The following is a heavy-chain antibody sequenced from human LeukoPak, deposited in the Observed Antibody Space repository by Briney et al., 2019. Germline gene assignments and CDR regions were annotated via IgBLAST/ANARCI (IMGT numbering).Heavy chain of an antibody. V-gene: IGHV4-59*01. CDR3: ARYSSSSASLN. D-gene: IGHD6-13*01. J-gene: IGHJ4*02. CDR2: IYYSGST. Sequence: SSETLSLTCAVYGGSFSGYYWSWIRQPPGKGLEWIGYIYYSGSTNYNPSLKSRVTISVDTSKNQFSLKLSSVTAADTAVYYCARYSSSSASLNWGQGTLVTVSS. CDR1: GGSFSGYY.